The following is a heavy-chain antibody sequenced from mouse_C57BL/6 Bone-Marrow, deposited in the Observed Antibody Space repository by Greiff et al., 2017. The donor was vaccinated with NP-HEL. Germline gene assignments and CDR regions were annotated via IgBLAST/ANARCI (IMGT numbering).Heavy chain of an antibody. D-gene: IGHD1-1*01. J-gene: IGHJ1*03. CDR2: INPSTGGT. V-gene: IGHV1-42*01. CDR3: ARELRWYFDV. Sequence: VQLKQSGPELVKPGASVKISCKASGYSFTGYYMNWVKQSPEKSLEWIGEINPSTGGTTYNQKFKAKATLTVDKSSSTAYMQLKSLTSEDSAVYYCARELRWYFDVWGTGTTVTVSS. CDR1: GYSFTGYY.